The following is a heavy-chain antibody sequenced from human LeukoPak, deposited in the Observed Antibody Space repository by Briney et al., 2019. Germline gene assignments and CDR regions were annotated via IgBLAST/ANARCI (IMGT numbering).Heavy chain of an antibody. J-gene: IGHJ6*02. CDR2: INPSGGST. CDR1: GYTFTSYY. Sequence: ASVKVSCKASGYTFTSYYMHWVRQAPGQGLEWMGIINPSGGSTSYAQKFQGRVTMTRDTSTSTVYMELSSLRSEDTAVYYCARAAVVVVTAQSYGMDVWSQGTTVTVSS. D-gene: IGHD2-15*01. V-gene: IGHV1-46*01. CDR3: ARAAVVVVTAQSYGMDV.